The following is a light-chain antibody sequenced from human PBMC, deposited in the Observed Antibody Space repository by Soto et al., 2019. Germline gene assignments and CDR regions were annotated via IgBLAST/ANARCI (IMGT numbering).Light chain of an antibody. CDR3: QVWDSSSDHYV. Sequence: SSELTQPPSVSVAPGKTARITCGGNNIGSKSVHWYQQNPGQAPVLVIYYDSDRPSGIPERFSGSNSGNTATLTISRVEAGDEADYYCQVWDSSSDHYVFGTGTKVTVL. CDR2: YDS. CDR1: NIGSKS. J-gene: IGLJ1*01. V-gene: IGLV3-21*04.